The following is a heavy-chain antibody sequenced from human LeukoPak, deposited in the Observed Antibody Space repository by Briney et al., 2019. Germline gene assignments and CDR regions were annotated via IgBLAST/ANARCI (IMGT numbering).Heavy chain of an antibody. D-gene: IGHD2-8*02. V-gene: IGHV4-4*07. J-gene: IGHJ3*02. Sequence: SETLSLTCSVSDDSISGYQWTWIRQPAGKGLEWIGRIYTGGSTNYNPSLKSRVTMSADTSKNQLSLKLMSVTAADTALYYCARGLPVALAAFDIWGRGRMVTVSS. CDR3: ARGLPVALAAFDI. CDR2: IYTGGST. CDR1: DDSISGYQ.